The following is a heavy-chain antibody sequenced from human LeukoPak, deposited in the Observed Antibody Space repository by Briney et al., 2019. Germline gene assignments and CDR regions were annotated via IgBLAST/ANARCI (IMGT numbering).Heavy chain of an antibody. D-gene: IGHD4-11*01. CDR2: ISGSGGAI. V-gene: IGHV3-48*03. CDR1: GFTFSTYE. J-gene: IGHJ4*02. CDR3: ARAHSKYDY. Sequence: GGSLRLSCATSGFTFSTYEMNWVRQAPGKGLEWVSHISGSGGAIYYADSVKGRLTISRDNAQNSLYLQMNSLRAEDTAVYYCARAHSKYDYWGQGTLVTVSS.